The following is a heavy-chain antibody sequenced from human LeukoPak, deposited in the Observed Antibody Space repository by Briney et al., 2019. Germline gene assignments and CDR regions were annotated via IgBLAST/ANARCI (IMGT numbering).Heavy chain of an antibody. J-gene: IGHJ5*02. Sequence: GGSLRLSCAASGFTFSSYAMSWVRQAPGKGLEWVSAISGSGGSIYYADSVKGRFTISRDHSKNTLYLQMNSLRAEDTAVYYCAKDIAARPGYNWFDPWGQGTLVTVSS. D-gene: IGHD6-6*01. CDR2: ISGSGGSI. CDR1: GFTFSSYA. V-gene: IGHV3-23*01. CDR3: AKDIAARPGYNWFDP.